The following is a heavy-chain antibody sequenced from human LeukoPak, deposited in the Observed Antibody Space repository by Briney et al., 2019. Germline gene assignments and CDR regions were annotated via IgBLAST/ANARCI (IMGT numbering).Heavy chain of an antibody. V-gene: IGHV4-34*01. CDR3: ARGPTSPYEYYHYGMDV. Sequence: SETLSLTCAVYGGSFSGYYWSWIRQPPGKGLEWIGEINHSGSTNYNPSLKSRVTISVDTSKNQFSLKLSSVTAADTAVYYCARGPTSPYEYYHYGMDVWGQGTTVTVSS. D-gene: IGHD5-12*01. CDR1: GGSFSGYY. CDR2: INHSGST. J-gene: IGHJ6*02.